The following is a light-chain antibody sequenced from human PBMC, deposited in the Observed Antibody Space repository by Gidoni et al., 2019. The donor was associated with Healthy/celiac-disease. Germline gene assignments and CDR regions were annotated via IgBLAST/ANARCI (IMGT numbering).Light chain of an antibody. J-gene: IGKJ1*01. CDR2: AAS. CDR1: QGISSY. V-gene: IGKV1-9*01. Sequence: DLQLTQSPSFLSASVGDRVTITCRASQGISSYLAWYTQKPGKAPKLLSYAASTLQSGVPSRFSGSGSGTELTLTISSLQPEDFATYYCQQLNSYPQTFGQGTKVEIK. CDR3: QQLNSYPQT.